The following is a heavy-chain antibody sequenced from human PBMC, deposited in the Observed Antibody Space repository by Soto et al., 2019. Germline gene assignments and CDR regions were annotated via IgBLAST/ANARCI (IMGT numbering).Heavy chain of an antibody. D-gene: IGHD3-3*01. CDR3: AKRLGGLASYYDFWSGYSGWFDP. Sequence: SVKVSCKASGGTFSSYAISWVRQAPGQGLEWMGGIIPIFGTANYAQKFQGRVTITADESTSTAYMELSSLRSEDTAVYYCAKRLGGLASYYDFWSGYSGWFDPWGHGTLVTVSS. CDR2: IIPIFGTA. V-gene: IGHV1-69*13. J-gene: IGHJ5*02. CDR1: GGTFSSYA.